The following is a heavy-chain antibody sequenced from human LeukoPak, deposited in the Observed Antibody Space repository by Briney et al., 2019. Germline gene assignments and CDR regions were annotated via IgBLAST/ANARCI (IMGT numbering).Heavy chain of an antibody. V-gene: IGHV1-46*01. D-gene: IGHD3-16*01. CDR2: INPNRGST. J-gene: IGHJ4*02. CDR3: ARGGTSTWPPRPFDY. CDR1: GYTFTSYY. Sequence: ASVKVSCKASGYTFTSYYMYWVRQAPGQGLEWMGIINPNRGSTSYAQKFQGRVTMTRDKSTSTAYMELNSLRSEDTAVYYCARGGTSTWPPRPFDYWGQGTLVIVSS.